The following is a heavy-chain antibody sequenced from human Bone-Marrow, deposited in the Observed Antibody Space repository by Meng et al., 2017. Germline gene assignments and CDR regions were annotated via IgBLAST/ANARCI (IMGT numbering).Heavy chain of an antibody. CDR1: GGSLRGYY. CDR2: SHHFGNT. Sequence: QVQLQQWGEGLLKRSETLSLTCAVFGGSLRGYYFNWFRQPPGMGLEWMGGSHHFGNTIYNPSLKGRLTISVDTSKNQITLRLSSLIAADTAVYYCVYFWSGYFTSGQGTLVAVSS. CDR3: VYFWSGYFT. J-gene: IGHJ5*02. D-gene: IGHD3-3*01. V-gene: IGHV4-34*01.